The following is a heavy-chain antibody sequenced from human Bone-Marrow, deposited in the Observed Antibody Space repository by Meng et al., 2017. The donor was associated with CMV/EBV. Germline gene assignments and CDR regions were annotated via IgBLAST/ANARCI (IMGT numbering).Heavy chain of an antibody. J-gene: IGHJ4*02. V-gene: IGHV3-21*01. D-gene: IGHD3-10*01. Sequence: GESLKISCAASGFTFSSYSMNWVRQAPGKGLEWVSSISSSSSYIYYADSVKGRFTISRDNAKNSLYLQMNSLRAEDTAVYYCAREGWFGEFGFDYWGQGKLVPVSS. CDR1: GFTFSSYS. CDR2: ISSSSSYI. CDR3: AREGWFGEFGFDY.